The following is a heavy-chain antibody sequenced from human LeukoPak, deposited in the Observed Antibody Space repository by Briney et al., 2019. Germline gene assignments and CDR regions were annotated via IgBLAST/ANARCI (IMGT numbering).Heavy chain of an antibody. V-gene: IGHV4-59*12. Sequence: SETLSLTCTVSGGSISSYCWSWIRQPPGKGLEWIGYIYYSGTTNYNPSLKSRVTIAVDTSKNQFSLKLSSVTAADTAVYYCARRFCSGGSCYPQRYYYYYYMDVWGKGTTVTISS. J-gene: IGHJ6*03. CDR1: GGSISSYC. CDR2: IYYSGTT. CDR3: ARRFCSGGSCYPQRYYYYYYMDV. D-gene: IGHD2-15*01.